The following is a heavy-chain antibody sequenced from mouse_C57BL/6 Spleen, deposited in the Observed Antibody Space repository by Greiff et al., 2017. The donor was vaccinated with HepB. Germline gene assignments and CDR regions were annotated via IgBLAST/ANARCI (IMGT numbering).Heavy chain of an antibody. V-gene: IGHV1-69*01. CDR3: ARRRVTFFDY. CDR2: IDPSDSYT. CDR1: GYTFTSYW. Sequence: VQLQQPGAELVMPGASVKLSCKASGYTFTSYWMHWVKQRPGQGLEWIGEIDPSDSYTNYNQKFKGKSTLTVDKSSSTAYMQLCSLTSEDSAVYDGARRRVTFFDYWGQGTTLTVSS. J-gene: IGHJ2*01. D-gene: IGHD2-3*01.